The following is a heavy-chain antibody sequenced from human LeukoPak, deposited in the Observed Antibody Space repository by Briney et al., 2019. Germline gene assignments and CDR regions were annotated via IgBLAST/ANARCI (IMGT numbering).Heavy chain of an antibody. CDR1: GGSISGYY. J-gene: IGHJ4*02. D-gene: IGHD4/OR15-4a*01. CDR3: ARDDYGYTFDY. V-gene: IGHV4-59*01. CDR2: IYYSGST. Sequence: SETLSLTCTVSGGSISGYYWSWIRHPPGKRLEWIGYIYYSGSTNYNPSLSSRVTISADTSKNQFSLKLTSVTAADTAVYYCARDDYGYTFDYWGQGTLVTVSS.